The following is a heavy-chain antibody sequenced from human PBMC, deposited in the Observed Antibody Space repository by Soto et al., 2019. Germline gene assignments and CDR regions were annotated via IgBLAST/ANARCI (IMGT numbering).Heavy chain of an antibody. CDR2: IYYSGST. CDR3: ARDSVLAGLTMPDAFDI. J-gene: IGHJ3*02. CDR1: GGSISSGGYY. V-gene: IGHV4-31*03. Sequence: PSETLSLTCTVSGGSISSGGYYWSWIRQHPGKGLEWIGYIYYSGSTYYNPSLKSRVTISVDTSKNQFSLKLSSVTAADTAVYYCARDSVLAGLTMPDAFDIWGQGTLVTVSS. D-gene: IGHD3-3*02.